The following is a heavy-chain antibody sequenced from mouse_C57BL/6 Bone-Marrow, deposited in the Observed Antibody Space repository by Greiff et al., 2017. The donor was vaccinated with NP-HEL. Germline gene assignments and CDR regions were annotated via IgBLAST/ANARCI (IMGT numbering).Heavy chain of an antibody. Sequence: EVQLQQSGPVLVKPGASVKMSCKASGYTFTDYYMNWVKQSHGKSLEWIGVINPYNGGTSYNQKFKGKATLTVDKSSSTAYMELNSLTSEDSAVYYCARKNGYYKFAYWGQGTLVTVSA. CDR2: INPYNGGT. CDR3: ARKNGYYKFAY. D-gene: IGHD2-3*01. V-gene: IGHV1-19*01. CDR1: GYTFTDYY. J-gene: IGHJ3*01.